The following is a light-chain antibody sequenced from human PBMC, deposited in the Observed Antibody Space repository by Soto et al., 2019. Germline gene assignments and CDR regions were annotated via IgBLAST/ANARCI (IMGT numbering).Light chain of an antibody. CDR3: SSYTSSSTLV. Sequence: QSALTQPASVSGSPGQSITISCNGTSSDVGGYNYVSWYQQHPGKAPKLMIYDVSNRPSGVSNRFSGSKSGNTASLTISGLQAEDEADCYCSSYTSSSTLVFGGGTKLTVL. V-gene: IGLV2-14*01. J-gene: IGLJ3*02. CDR2: DVS. CDR1: SSDVGGYNY.